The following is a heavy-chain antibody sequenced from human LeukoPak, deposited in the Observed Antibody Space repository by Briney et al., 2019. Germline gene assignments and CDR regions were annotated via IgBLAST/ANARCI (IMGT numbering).Heavy chain of an antibody. CDR2: INHSGST. CDR1: GGSFSGYY. CDR3: ASTTVMALYYYGMDV. D-gene: IGHD4-11*01. Sequence: PSETLSLTCAVYGGSFSGYYWSWIRQPPGKGLEWIGEINHSGSTNYNPSLKSRVTISVDTSKNQFSLKLSSVTAADTAVYYCASTTVMALYYYGMDVWGQGTTVTVS. V-gene: IGHV4-34*01. J-gene: IGHJ6*02.